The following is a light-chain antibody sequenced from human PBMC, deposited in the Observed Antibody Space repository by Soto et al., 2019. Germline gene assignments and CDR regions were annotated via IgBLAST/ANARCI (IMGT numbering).Light chain of an antibody. Sequence: DAVLTQSPLSLPVTLGQPASISCSSSQSLVHSGGNTYLNWFQQRPGQSPRRLIYKVSERDSGVPDRFRGRASGTDFTLEISRVEAEDVGVYYCMQGTHWPYTFGQGTKLEIK. CDR2: KVS. V-gene: IGKV2-30*02. J-gene: IGKJ2*01. CDR3: MQGTHWPYT. CDR1: QSLVHSGGNTY.